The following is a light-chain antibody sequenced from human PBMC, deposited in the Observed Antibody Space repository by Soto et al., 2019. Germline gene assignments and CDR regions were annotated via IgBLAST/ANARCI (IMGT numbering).Light chain of an antibody. CDR2: GAS. J-gene: IGKJ1*01. CDR3: QQYGSSPRT. CDR1: QSVSSSY. Sequence: EIVFTQSPGTLSLSPGERATLSCRASQSVSSSYLAWYQQKPGQAPRLHIYGASSRATGIPDRFSGSGSGTDFTLTISRLEPEDFAVYYCQQYGSSPRTLGQGTKVDIK. V-gene: IGKV3-20*01.